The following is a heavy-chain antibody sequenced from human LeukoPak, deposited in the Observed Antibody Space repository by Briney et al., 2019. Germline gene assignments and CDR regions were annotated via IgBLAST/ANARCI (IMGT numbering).Heavy chain of an antibody. CDR3: AREGPSVDWGAFDI. V-gene: IGHV3-23*01. CDR2: IGGGDGGT. CDR1: GFTSSSYA. D-gene: IGHD3-16*01. Sequence: GGSLRLSCAGSGFTSSSYAMSWVRQAPGKGLDWVSGIGGGDGGTYYTDSVKGRFTIFRDISKNTLYLQMNSLRAEDTAVYNCAREGPSVDWGAFDIWGQGTMVTVSS. J-gene: IGHJ3*02.